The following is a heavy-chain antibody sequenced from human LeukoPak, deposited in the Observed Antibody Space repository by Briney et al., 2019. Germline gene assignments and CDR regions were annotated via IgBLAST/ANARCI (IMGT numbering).Heavy chain of an antibody. CDR2: IYSGGST. D-gene: IGHD3-22*01. Sequence: GGSLRLSCAASGFTVSSNYMSWVRQAPGKGLEWVSVIYSGGSTYYADSVKGRFTISRDNAKNSLYLQMNSLRAEDTAVYYCARVLHKRNYDSTTYYGYWGQGTLVTVSS. CDR1: GFTVSSNY. CDR3: ARVLHKRNYDSTTYYGY. V-gene: IGHV3-66*01. J-gene: IGHJ4*02.